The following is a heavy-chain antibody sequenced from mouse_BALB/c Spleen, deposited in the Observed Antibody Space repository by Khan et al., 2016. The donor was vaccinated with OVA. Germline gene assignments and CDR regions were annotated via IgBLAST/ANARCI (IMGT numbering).Heavy chain of an antibody. CDR2: ISSGGSLT. CDR3: VRFYFGYFDY. J-gene: IGHJ2*01. D-gene: IGHD2-1*01. CDR1: GFTFSSYA. V-gene: IGHV5-9-3*01. Sequence: EVQLQESGGGLVKPGGSLKVSCAASGFTFSSYAMSWVRQTPEKRLEWVATISSGGSLTYYPDSVQGRFTISRDNGKNTLYLLMSSLRSEDTAMYYCVRFYFGYFDYWGQGTTLTVSS.